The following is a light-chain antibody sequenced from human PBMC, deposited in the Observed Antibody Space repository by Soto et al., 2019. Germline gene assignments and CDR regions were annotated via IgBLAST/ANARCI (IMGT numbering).Light chain of an antibody. CDR2: KAS. CDR1: QSISSW. V-gene: IGKV1-5*03. J-gene: IGKJ4*01. Sequence: EIQMTQSPSTLSASVGDRVTITCRASQSISSWLAWHQQKPGKAPKLLIYKASSLESGVPSRFSGSGSGTEFTLTISSLQPDDFATYYCQQYNSPLTFGGGTKV. CDR3: QQYNSPLT.